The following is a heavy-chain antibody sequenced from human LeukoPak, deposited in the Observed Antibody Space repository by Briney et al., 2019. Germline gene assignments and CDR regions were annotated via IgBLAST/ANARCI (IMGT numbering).Heavy chain of an antibody. V-gene: IGHV4-59*01. CDR3: ASGWTAILFGY. Sequence: SETLSLTCTVSGGSISGYYWSWIRQPPGKGLEWIGYIYCSGSTSYNPSLKSRVTISVDTSKNQFSLNLRSVTAADTAVYYCASGWTAILFGYWGQGTLVTVSS. CDR1: GGSISGYY. J-gene: IGHJ4*02. D-gene: IGHD2-21*02. CDR2: IYCSGST.